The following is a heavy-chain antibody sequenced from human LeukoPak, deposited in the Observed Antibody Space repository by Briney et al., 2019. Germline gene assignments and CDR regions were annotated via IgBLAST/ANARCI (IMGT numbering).Heavy chain of an antibody. Sequence: PGGSLRLSCAVSGFAFGSEAMSWVRQSPARGLEWVASISPGGGTTYYADYVKGRFTISRDNAKNSLYLQMNSLRAEDTAVYYCAREWPYGGNFGIDYWGQGTLVTVSS. J-gene: IGHJ4*02. V-gene: IGHV3-23*01. D-gene: IGHD4-23*01. CDR2: ISPGGGTT. CDR1: GFAFGSEA. CDR3: AREWPYGGNFGIDY.